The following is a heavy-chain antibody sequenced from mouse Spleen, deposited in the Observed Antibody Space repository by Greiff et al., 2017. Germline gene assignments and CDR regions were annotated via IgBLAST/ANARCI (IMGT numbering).Heavy chain of an antibody. CDR3: ARDPYYYGSSPYYFDY. V-gene: IGHV1-78*01. J-gene: IGHJ2*01. CDR1: GYTFTDHT. D-gene: IGHD1-1*01. Sequence: VQLQQSDAELVKPGASVKISCKVSGYTFTDHTIHWMKQRPEQGLEWIGYIYPRDGSTKYNEKFKGKATLTADKSSSTAYMQLNSLTSEDSAVYFCARDPYYYGSSPYYFDYWGQGTTLTVSS. CDR2: IYPRDGST.